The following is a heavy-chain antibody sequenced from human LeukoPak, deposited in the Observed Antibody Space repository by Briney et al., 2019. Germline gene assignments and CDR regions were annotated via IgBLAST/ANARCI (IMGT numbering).Heavy chain of an antibody. CDR2: MNPNSGNT. CDR3: AKHYDFWSGFKSGTNWFDA. Sequence: EASVKVSCKASGYTFTSYDINWVRQATGQGLEWMGWMNPNSGNTGYAQKFQGRVTMTRNTSISTAYMELSSLRSEDTAVYYCAKHYDFWSGFKSGTNWFDAWGQGTLVTVSS. D-gene: IGHD3-3*01. J-gene: IGHJ5*02. V-gene: IGHV1-8*01. CDR1: GYTFTSYD.